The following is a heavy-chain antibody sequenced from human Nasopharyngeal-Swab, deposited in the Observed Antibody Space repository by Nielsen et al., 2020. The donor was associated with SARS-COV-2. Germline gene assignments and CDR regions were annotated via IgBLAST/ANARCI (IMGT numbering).Heavy chain of an antibody. D-gene: IGHD3-16*01. V-gene: IGHV3-21*01. J-gene: IGHJ5*02. CDR1: GFTFSSYS. Sequence: GESLKISCAASGFTFSSYSMNWVRQAPGKGLEWVSSISSSSSYIYYADSVKGRFTISRDNAKNSLYLQMNSPRAEDTGVYYCARGGVRSYWFDPWGQGTLVTVSS. CDR3: ARGGVRSYWFDP. CDR2: ISSSSSYI.